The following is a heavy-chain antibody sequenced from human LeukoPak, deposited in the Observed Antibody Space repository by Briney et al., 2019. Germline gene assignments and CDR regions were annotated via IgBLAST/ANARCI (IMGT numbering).Heavy chain of an antibody. CDR2: IIPILGIA. V-gene: IGHV1-69*04. Sequence: GASVKVSCKASGGTFSSYAISWVRQAPGQGLERMGRIIPILGIANYAQKFQGRVTITADKSTSTAYMELSSLRSEDTAVYYCARSSYGSGIHEVGSDYWGQGTLVTVSS. D-gene: IGHD3-10*01. CDR1: GGTFSSYA. CDR3: ARSSYGSGIHEVGSDY. J-gene: IGHJ4*02.